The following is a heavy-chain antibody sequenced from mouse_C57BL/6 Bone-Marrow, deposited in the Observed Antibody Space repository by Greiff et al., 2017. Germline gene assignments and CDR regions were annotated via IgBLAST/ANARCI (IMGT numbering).Heavy chain of an antibody. CDR1: GYTFTTYP. D-gene: IGHD2-3*01. Sequence: QVQLKESGAELVKPGASVKMSCKASGYTFTTYPIEWMKQNHGKSLEWIGNFHPYNDDTKYNEKFKGKATLTVEKSSSTVYLGLSRLTSDDSAVYDCARADDGCGLAYWGQGTLVTVSA. V-gene: IGHV1-47*01. CDR2: FHPYNDDT. CDR3: ARADDGCGLAY. J-gene: IGHJ3*01.